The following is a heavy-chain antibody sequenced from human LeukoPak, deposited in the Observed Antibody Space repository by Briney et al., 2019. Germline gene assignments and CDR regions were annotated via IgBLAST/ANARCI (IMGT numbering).Heavy chain of an antibody. CDR2: IKKDGSDK. D-gene: IGHD5-18*01. CDR3: ARQRGYNYGYNDY. Sequence: GGSLRLSCAASGFTFSNYWMSWVRQAPGKGLEWVANIKKDGSDKYYVDSVKGRFTFSRDNAKNSLHLQMNSLRAEDTAVYYCARQRGYNYGYNDYWGQGTLVTVSS. CDR1: GFTFSNYW. V-gene: IGHV3-7*01. J-gene: IGHJ4*02.